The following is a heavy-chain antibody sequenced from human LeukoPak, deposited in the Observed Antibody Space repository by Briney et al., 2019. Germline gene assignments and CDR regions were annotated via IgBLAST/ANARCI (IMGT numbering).Heavy chain of an antibody. J-gene: IGHJ3*02. CDR2: ISGSSSYT. CDR1: GFTFSDYY. V-gene: IGHV3-11*03. D-gene: IGHD3-10*01. Sequence: GGSLRLSCAASGFTFSDYYMSWIRQAPWKGLEWVSYISGSSSYTNYADSVKGRFTISRDNAKNSLYLQMNSLRAEDTAVYYCARALRNGSGSYYNAFDIWGQGTMVTVSS. CDR3: ARALRNGSGSYYNAFDI.